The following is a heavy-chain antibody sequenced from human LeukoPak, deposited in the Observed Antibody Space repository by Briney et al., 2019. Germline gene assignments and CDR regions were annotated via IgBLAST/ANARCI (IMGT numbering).Heavy chain of an antibody. J-gene: IGHJ4*02. CDR3: ARRVSDPLKVDY. V-gene: IGHV4-59*08. CDR2: IYYSGST. CDR1: GGSISSYY. Sequence: SETLSLTCTVSGGSISSYYWSWIRQPPGKGLEWIEYIYYSGSTNYNPSLKSRVTISVDTSKNQFSLKLSSVTAADTAVYYCARRVSDPLKVDYWGQGTLVTVSS. D-gene: IGHD3-22*01.